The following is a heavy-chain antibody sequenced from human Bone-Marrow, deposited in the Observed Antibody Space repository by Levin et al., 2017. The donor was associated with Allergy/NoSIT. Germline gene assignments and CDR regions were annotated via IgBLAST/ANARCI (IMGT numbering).Heavy chain of an antibody. J-gene: IGHJ5*02. CDR1: GGSFSGYY. Sequence: KASETLSLTCAVYGGSFSGYYWSWIRQPPGKGLEWIGEINHSGSTNYNPSLKSRVTISVDTSKNQFSLKLSSVTAADTAVYYCARVLVRCRSGGSCAPGRKRFDPWGQGTLVTVSS. CDR3: ARVLVRCRSGGSCAPGRKRFDP. D-gene: IGHD2-15*01. CDR2: INHSGST. V-gene: IGHV4-34*01.